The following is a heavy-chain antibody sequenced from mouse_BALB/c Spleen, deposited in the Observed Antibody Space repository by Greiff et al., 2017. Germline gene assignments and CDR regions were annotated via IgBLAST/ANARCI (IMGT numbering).Heavy chain of an antibody. CDR2: IDPSDSYT. D-gene: IGHD1-1*01. CDR3: ARDYYGSDWYFDV. CDR1: GYTFTSYW. Sequence: QVQLQQPGAELVKPGASVKLSCKASGYTFTSYWMHWVKQRPGQGLEWIGEIDPSDSYTNYNQKFKGKATLTVDKSSSTAYMQLSSLTSEDSAVYYCARDYYGSDWYFDVWGAGTTVTVSS. V-gene: IGHV1-69*02. J-gene: IGHJ1*01.